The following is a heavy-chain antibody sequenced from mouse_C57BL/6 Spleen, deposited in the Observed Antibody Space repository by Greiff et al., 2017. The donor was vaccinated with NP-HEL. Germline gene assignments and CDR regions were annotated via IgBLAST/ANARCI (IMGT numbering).Heavy chain of an antibody. CDR2: IHPNSGST. D-gene: IGHD1-1*01. CDR3: VYYYGSSYDAMDY. Sequence: VQLQQSGAELVKPGASVKLSCKASGYTFTSYWMHWVKQRPGQGLEWIGMIHPNSGSTNYNEKFKSKATLTVDKSSSTAYMQLSSLTSEDSAVYYCVYYYGSSYDAMDYWGQGTSVTVSS. CDR1: GYTFTSYW. V-gene: IGHV1-64*01. J-gene: IGHJ4*01.